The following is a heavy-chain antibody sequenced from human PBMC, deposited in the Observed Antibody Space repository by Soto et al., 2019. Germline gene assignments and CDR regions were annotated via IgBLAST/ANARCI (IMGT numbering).Heavy chain of an antibody. D-gene: IGHD5-12*01. CDR2: IIPIFGTA. CDR3: AREWTRRDGYNYVDY. J-gene: IGHJ4*02. CDR1: GGTFSSYA. V-gene: IGHV1-69*01. Sequence: ASVKVSCKXSGGTFSSYAISWVRQAPGQGLEWMGGIIPIFGTANYAQKFQGRVTITADESTSTAYMELSSLRSEDTAVYYCAREWTRRDGYNYVDYWGQGTLVTVSS.